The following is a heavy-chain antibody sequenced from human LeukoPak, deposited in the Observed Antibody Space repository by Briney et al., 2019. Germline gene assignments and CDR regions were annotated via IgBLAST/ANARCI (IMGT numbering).Heavy chain of an antibody. CDR2: IYYSGST. Sequence: SEILSLTCTVSGGSISSYYWSWIRQPPGKGLEWIGYIYYSGSTNYNPSLKSRVTISVDTSKNQFSLKLSSVTAADTAVYYCARDFQTTVTTAREYYYYYYGMDVWGQGTTVTVSS. D-gene: IGHD4-17*01. V-gene: IGHV4-59*01. CDR3: ARDFQTTVTTAREYYYYYYGMDV. J-gene: IGHJ6*02. CDR1: GGSISSYY.